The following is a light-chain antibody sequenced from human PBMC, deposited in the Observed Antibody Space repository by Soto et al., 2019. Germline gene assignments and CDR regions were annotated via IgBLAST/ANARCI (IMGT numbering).Light chain of an antibody. CDR2: AAS. J-gene: IGKJ4*01. CDR3: QQSYSTPLT. CDR1: QSISSY. Sequence: IQMTQSPSSLSASVGDRVTIACRASQSISSYLNWYQQKQGKAPKLLIYAASSLQSGVPSRFSGSGYGTDFTLTISSLQTEDFATYYCQQSYSTPLTFGGGTKVDIK. V-gene: IGKV1-39*01.